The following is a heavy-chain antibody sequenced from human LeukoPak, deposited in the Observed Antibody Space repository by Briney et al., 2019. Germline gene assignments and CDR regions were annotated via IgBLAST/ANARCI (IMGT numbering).Heavy chain of an antibody. D-gene: IGHD1-1*01. Sequence: SQTLSLTCTVSGGSISSGGYYWSWIRQHPGKGLEWIGYIYYSGSTYYNPSLTSRITISVDTSKNHFSLKLSSVTAADTAVYYCARGAQLGMRGNWFDPWGQGTLVTVSS. CDR1: GGSISSGGYY. CDR3: ARGAQLGMRGNWFDP. CDR2: IYYSGST. V-gene: IGHV4-31*03. J-gene: IGHJ5*02.